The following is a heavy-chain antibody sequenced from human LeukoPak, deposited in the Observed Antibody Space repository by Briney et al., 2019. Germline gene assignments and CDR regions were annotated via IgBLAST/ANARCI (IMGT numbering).Heavy chain of an antibody. CDR2: ISGSSSYT. D-gene: IGHD2-21*02. V-gene: IGHV3-11*05. CDR1: GFTFSSYW. Sequence: GGSLRLSCTASGFTFSSYWMHWVRQAPGKGLEWVSYISGSSSYTKNAHSVKGRFTISRDNAKNSVYLQMDGLRAEDTAVYYCARASVVVTARSTSLFDYWGQGTLVTVSS. CDR3: ARASVVVTARSTSLFDY. J-gene: IGHJ4*02.